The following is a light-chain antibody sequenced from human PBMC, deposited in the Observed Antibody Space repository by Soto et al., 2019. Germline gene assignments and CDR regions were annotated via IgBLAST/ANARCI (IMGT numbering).Light chain of an antibody. CDR3: QQYDSFSVT. J-gene: IGKJ1*01. CDR2: DAS. CDR1: QSFSSY. V-gene: IGKV3-11*01. Sequence: EIVLTQSPATLSLSPGEISTLSCRASQSFSSYLAWYQQRPGQAPRLLIYDASNRASGIPARFSGSGSGTEFTLTISSLQPDDFATYYCQQYDSFSVTFGQGTKVDIK.